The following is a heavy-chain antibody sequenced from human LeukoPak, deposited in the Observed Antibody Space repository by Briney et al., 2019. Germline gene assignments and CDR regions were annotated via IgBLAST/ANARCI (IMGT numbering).Heavy chain of an antibody. J-gene: IGHJ4*02. CDR1: GGSISSGDYY. V-gene: IGHV4-4*02. D-gene: IGHD1/OR15-1a*01. CDR3: ARWIGEGGPNTFDY. CDR2: IYHSGST. Sequence: SETLSLTCTVSGGSISSGDYYWSWVRQPPGKGLEWIGEIYHSGSTNYNPSLKSRVTISVDKSKNQFSLKLNSVTAADTAVYYCARWIGEGGPNTFDYWGQGTLVTVSP.